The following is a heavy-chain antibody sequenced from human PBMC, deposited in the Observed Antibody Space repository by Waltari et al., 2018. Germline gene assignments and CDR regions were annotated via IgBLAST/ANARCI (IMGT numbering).Heavy chain of an antibody. D-gene: IGHD3-22*01. CDR2: INAGNGNT. V-gene: IGHV1-3*01. CDR3: AREGSDYDSSGYYPYNWFDP. J-gene: IGHJ5*02. Sequence: QVQLVQSGAEVKKPGASVKVSCKASGYTFTSYAMHWVRQAPGQRLEWMGWINAGNGNTKYSQKFQGRVTITRDTSASTAYMELSSLRSEDTAVYYCAREGSDYDSSGYYPYNWFDPWGQGTLVTVSS. CDR1: GYTFTSYA.